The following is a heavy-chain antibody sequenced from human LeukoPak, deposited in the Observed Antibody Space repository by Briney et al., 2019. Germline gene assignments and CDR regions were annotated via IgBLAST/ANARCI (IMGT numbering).Heavy chain of an antibody. CDR2: INHSGST. CDR1: GGSFNGYY. J-gene: IGHJ4*02. Sequence: SETLSLTCAVYGGSFNGYYWTWIRQPPGKGLEWIGEINHSGSTDYNPSLKSRVTISVDTSKNQFSLKLNSVTAADTAVYYCARDGGSSKYWGQGTLVTVSS. V-gene: IGHV4-34*01. D-gene: IGHD6-13*01. CDR3: ARDGGSSKY.